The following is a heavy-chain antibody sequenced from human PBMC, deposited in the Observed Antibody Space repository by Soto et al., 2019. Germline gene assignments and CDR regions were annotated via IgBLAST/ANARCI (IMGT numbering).Heavy chain of an antibody. CDR3: AKYRRTEAEGFTLDD. CDR1: SDSINNYD. Sequence: ETLSLTCTVSSDSINNYDWIWIRQPPGKRLDWIGYIYYTGSTTYNPSLESRVTMSLDTSKNQFSLKLNSVNAADTAVYYCAKYRRTEAEGFTLDDWGRGTLVTVSS. D-gene: IGHD2-2*01. J-gene: IGHJ4*02. CDR2: IYYTGST. V-gene: IGHV4-59*01.